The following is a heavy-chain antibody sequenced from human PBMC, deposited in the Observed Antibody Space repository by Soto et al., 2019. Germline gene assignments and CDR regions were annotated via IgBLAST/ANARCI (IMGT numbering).Heavy chain of an antibody. J-gene: IGHJ6*02. Sequence: PSETLSLTCTVSGGSISSSSYYWGWIRQPPGKGLEWIGSIYYSGSTYYNPSLKSRVTISVDTSKNQFSLKLSSVTAADTAVYYCARREYSSSYRQNYYYGMEVWGQGTTVTVSS. CDR2: IYYSGST. CDR1: GGSISSSSYY. D-gene: IGHD6-6*01. CDR3: ARREYSSSYRQNYYYGMEV. V-gene: IGHV4-39*01.